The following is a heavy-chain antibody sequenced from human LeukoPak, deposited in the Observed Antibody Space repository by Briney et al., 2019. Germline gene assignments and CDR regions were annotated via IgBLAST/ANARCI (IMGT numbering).Heavy chain of an antibody. CDR1: GFTFSSNA. CDR2: ISEGGGAT. V-gene: IGHV3-23*01. D-gene: IGHD1-26*01. CDR3: ARRRHINEKWGPFDM. J-gene: IGHJ3*02. Sequence: GGSLRLSCAASGFTFSSNAMSWVRQAPGKGLEWVSSISEGGGATYYADSVKGRFTISRDNSKNTLYLQLNSLRAEDTVVYFCARRRHINEKWGPFDMRGQGTMVTVSS.